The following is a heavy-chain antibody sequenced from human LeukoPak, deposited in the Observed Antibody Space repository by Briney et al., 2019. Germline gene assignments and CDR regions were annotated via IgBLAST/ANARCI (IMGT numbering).Heavy chain of an antibody. CDR2: ISGSGGST. D-gene: IGHD1-26*01. Sequence: GGSLRLSCAASGFTFRSYAMSWVRQAPGKGLEWVSAISGSGGSTYYADSVKGRFTISRVNSKNTLYLQMNSLRAEDTAVYYCAKAVVGATTFDYWGQGTLVTVSS. CDR3: AKAVVGATTFDY. CDR1: GFTFRSYA. V-gene: IGHV3-23*01. J-gene: IGHJ4*02.